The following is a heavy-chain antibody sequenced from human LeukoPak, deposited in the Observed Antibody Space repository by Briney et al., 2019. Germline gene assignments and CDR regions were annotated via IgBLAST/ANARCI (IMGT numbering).Heavy chain of an antibody. V-gene: IGHV4-34*01. Sequence: SETLSLTCAVYDGSFSGYYWSWIRQPPGKGLEWIGEINHSGSTNYNPSLKSRVTISVDTSKNQFSLKLSSVTAADTAVYYCARYGPDFWSGYYTGAHYYFDYWGQGTLVTVSS. CDR2: INHSGST. CDR3: ARYGPDFWSGYYTGAHYYFDY. D-gene: IGHD3-3*01. CDR1: DGSFSGYY. J-gene: IGHJ4*02.